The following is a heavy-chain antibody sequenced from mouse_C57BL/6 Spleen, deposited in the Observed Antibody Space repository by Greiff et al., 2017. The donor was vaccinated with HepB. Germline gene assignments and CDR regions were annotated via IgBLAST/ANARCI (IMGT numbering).Heavy chain of an antibody. CDR3: LRGDYGVYYAMDY. D-gene: IGHD1-1*01. J-gene: IGHJ4*01. Sequence: QVQLQQPGAELVKPGASVKLSCKASGYTFTSYWMQWVKQRPGQGLEWIGEIDPSDSYTNYNQKFKGKATLTVDTSSSTAYMQLSSLTSEDSAVYYCLRGDYGVYYAMDYWGQGTSVTVSS. CDR1: GYTFTSYW. V-gene: IGHV1-50*01. CDR2: IDPSDSYT.